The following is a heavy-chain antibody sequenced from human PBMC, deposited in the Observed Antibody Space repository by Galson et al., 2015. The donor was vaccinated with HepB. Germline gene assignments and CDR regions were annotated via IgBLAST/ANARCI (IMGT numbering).Heavy chain of an antibody. CDR3: ARDQLWFGELKDY. D-gene: IGHD3-10*01. CDR2: IYSGGST. Sequence: SLRLSCAASGFTVSSNYMSWVRQAPGKGLEWVSVIYSGGSTYYADSVKGRFTISRDNSKNTLYLQMNSLRAEDTAVYYCARDQLWFGELKDYWGQGTLVTVSS. J-gene: IGHJ4*02. V-gene: IGHV3-66*02. CDR1: GFTVSSNY.